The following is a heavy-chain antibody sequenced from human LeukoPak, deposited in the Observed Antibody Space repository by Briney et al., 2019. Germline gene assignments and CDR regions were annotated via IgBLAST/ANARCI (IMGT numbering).Heavy chain of an antibody. D-gene: IGHD1-26*01. CDR3: GKHDSASDY. Sequence: PGGSLRLSWVTSGFIFSSYGIHWVRQAPGKGLEWVAFTRSDGSDKNYIGSVKGRFTISRDNSKNTLYLQMNSLRAEDTAVYYCGKHDSASDYWGQGTRVTVSS. CDR1: GFIFSSYG. J-gene: IGHJ4*02. CDR2: TRSDGSDK. V-gene: IGHV3-30*02.